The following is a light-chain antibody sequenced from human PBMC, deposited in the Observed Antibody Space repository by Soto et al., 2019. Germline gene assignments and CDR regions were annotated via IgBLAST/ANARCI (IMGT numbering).Light chain of an antibody. J-gene: IGKJ4*02. CDR2: DAS. V-gene: IGKV3-11*01. Sequence: EIVLTQYPATVSLSPGGRDTLSCRASQSVSSYLAWYQQKRGQAPRLLIYDASNRATGIPARFSGSGSGTDVTLTISSLEPEDFAVYYCQQRTNWPLTFGGGTKVELK. CDR3: QQRTNWPLT. CDR1: QSVSSY.